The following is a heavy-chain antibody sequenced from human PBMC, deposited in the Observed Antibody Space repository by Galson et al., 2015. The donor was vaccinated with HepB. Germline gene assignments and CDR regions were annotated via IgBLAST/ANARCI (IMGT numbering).Heavy chain of an antibody. J-gene: IGHJ6*02. V-gene: IGHV1-3*01. CDR3: ARALTGINPRELMDV. D-gene: IGHD1-20*01. CDR2: INAGNGNT. Sequence: SVKVSCKASGYTFTSYAMHWVRQAPGQRLEWMGWINAGNGNTKYSQKFQGRVTITRDTSASTAYMELSSLRSEDTAVYYCARALTGINPRELMDVWGQGTTVTVSS. CDR1: GYTFTSYA.